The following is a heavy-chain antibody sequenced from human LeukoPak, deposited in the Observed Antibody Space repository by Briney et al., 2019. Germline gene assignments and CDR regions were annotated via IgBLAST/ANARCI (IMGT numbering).Heavy chain of an antibody. Sequence: GGSLRLSCAASGFTFGDFTMHWVRQPPGKSLEWVSLLSWDGSTTYYADSVKGRFAISRDNSRNSLYLQMNSLRSEDTGMYYCAAGALYYYENSGYHYWGQGTQVTVSS. CDR2: LSWDGSTT. J-gene: IGHJ4*02. CDR3: AAGALYYYENSGYHY. CDR1: GFTFGDFT. V-gene: IGHV3-43*01. D-gene: IGHD3-22*01.